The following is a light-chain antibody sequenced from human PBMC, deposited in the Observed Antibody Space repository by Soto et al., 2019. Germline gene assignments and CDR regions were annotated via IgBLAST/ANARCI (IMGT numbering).Light chain of an antibody. CDR3: CSYAAEG. CDR1: SSDVGSYNL. Sequence: QSALTQPASVSGSPGQSITISCTGTSSDVGSYNLVSWYQQHPGKAPKLMIYEGSKRPSGVSNRFSGSKSGNTASLTISGLQAEDEADYYCCSYAAEGFGGGTKLTVL. CDR2: EGS. V-gene: IGLV2-23*01. J-gene: IGLJ2*01.